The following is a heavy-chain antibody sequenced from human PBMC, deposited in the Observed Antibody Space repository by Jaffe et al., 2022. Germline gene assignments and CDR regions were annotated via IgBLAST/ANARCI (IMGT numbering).Heavy chain of an antibody. V-gene: IGHV4-59*01. D-gene: IGHD1-26*01. CDR2: IYYSGST. CDR1: GGSISSYY. CDR3: ARDTPYSGSYYPNDAFDI. J-gene: IGHJ3*02. Sequence: QVQLQESGPGLVKPSETLSLTCTVSGGSISSYYWSWIRQPPGKGLEWIGYIYYSGSTNYNPSLKSRVTISVDTSKNQFSLKLSSVTAADTAVYYCARDTPYSGSYYPNDAFDIWGQGTMVTVSS.